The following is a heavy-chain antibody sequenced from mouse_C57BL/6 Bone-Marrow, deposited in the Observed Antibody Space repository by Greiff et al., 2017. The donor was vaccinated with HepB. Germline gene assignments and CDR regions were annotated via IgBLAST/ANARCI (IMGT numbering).Heavy chain of an antibody. Sequence: QVQLQQSGPELVKPGASVKISCKASGYSFTSYYIHWVKQRPGQGLEWIGWIYPGSGNTKYNEKFKGKATLTADTSSSTAYMQLSSLTSEDSAVYYCARWIYDYDVSYFDYWGQGTTLTVSS. CDR1: GYSFTSYY. CDR3: ARWIYDYDVSYFDY. CDR2: IYPGSGNT. V-gene: IGHV1-66*01. D-gene: IGHD2-4*01. J-gene: IGHJ2*01.